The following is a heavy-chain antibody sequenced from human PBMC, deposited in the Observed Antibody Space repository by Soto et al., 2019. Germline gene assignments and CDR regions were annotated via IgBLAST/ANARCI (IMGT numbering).Heavy chain of an antibody. CDR3: AARTGYYTSYYYMDV. CDR1: GWTCTNYS. Sequence: VNVSGRASGWTCTNYSIQGVRLTQNQRLEWIGWIVVGSGNTNYAQKFQERLTIARDMSTSTAYMELSSLRSEDTAIYYCAARTGYYTSYYYMDVWGKGTKVTVSS. J-gene: IGHJ6*03. V-gene: IGHV1-58*02. CDR2: IVVGSGNT. D-gene: IGHD3-9*01.